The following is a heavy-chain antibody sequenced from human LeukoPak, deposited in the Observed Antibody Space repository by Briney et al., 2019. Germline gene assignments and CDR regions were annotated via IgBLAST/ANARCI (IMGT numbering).Heavy chain of an antibody. J-gene: IGHJ3*02. CDR1: GGSFSGYY. D-gene: IGHD3-3*01. CDR3: ARLTPYYDFWSGYYHDAFGI. Sequence: SETLSLTCAVYGGSFSGYYWSWIRQPPGKGLEWIGEINHSGSTNYNPSLESRVTISVDTSKNQFSLKLSSVTAADTAVYYCARLTPYYDFWSGYYHDAFGIWGQGTMVTVSS. CDR2: INHSGST. V-gene: IGHV4-34*01.